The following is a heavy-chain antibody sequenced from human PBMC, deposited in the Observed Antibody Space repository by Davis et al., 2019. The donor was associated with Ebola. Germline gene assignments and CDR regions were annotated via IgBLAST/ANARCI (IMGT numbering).Heavy chain of an antibody. J-gene: IGHJ4*02. CDR3: VRDTENYFDY. Sequence: GESLKISCAASGFTFSSYEMNWVRQAPGKGLEWVSYIDGSGITTYYADSVKGRFTVARDNAKNSLYLQMNSLRAEDTAVYYCVRDTENYFDYRGQGTVVTVSS. CDR1: GFTFSSYE. CDR2: IDGSGITT. D-gene: IGHD1-14*01. V-gene: IGHV3-48*03.